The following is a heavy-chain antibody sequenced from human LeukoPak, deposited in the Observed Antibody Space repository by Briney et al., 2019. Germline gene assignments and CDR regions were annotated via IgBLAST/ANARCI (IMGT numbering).Heavy chain of an antibody. J-gene: IGHJ4*02. CDR1: GFTFSSYS. Sequence: GGSLRLSCAASGFTFSSYSMNWVRQAPGKGLEWVSYISSSSSTIYYADSVKGRFTISRDNAKNSLYLQMNSLRAEDTAVYYCARDQGDGYNPEAFDYWGQGTLVTVSS. V-gene: IGHV3-48*01. CDR2: ISSSSSTI. CDR3: ARDQGDGYNPEAFDY. D-gene: IGHD5-24*01.